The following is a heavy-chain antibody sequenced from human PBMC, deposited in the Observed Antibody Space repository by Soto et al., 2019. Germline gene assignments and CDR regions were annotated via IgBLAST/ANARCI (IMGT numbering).Heavy chain of an antibody. V-gene: IGHV4-30-4*01. J-gene: IGHJ4*02. CDR2: IYYSGST. D-gene: IGHD6-6*01. Sequence: PSETLSLTCTVSGGSISSGDYYWSWIRQPPGKGLEWIGYIYYSGSTYYNPSLKSRVTISLDTSKNQFSLKLSSVTAADTAVYYCAREGSSIEVRPFDYWGQGTLVTVSS. CDR1: GGSISSGDYY. CDR3: AREGSSIEVRPFDY.